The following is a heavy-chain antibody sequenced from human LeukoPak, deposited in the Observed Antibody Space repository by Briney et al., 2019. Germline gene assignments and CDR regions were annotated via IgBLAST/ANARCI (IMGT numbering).Heavy chain of an antibody. Sequence: GGSLRLSCAASGFTVTSNYMTWVRQAPGKGLEWISVIHTNGNTFYAEPVKGRFTISRDNSKNTLYLQMNSLRAEDTAVYYCAKDPEGSGHPPYAFDIWGQGTMVTVSS. D-gene: IGHD2-15*01. J-gene: IGHJ3*02. CDR3: AKDPEGSGHPPYAFDI. V-gene: IGHV3-53*01. CDR2: IHTNGNT. CDR1: GFTVTSNY.